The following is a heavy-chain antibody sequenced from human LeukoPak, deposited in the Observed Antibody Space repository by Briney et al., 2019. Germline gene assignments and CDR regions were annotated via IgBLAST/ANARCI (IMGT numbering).Heavy chain of an antibody. CDR2: INAGNGNT. Sequence: ASVTVSCKTSGYTFTSYAIQWVRQAPGQRLEWMGWINAGNGNTKYSQKFQGRVTITRDTSATTAHMELSTLRSEDTAVYYCAREHDFWSPYAFDIWGQGTMVTVSS. CDR3: AREHDFWSPYAFDI. CDR1: GYTFTSYA. J-gene: IGHJ3*02. V-gene: IGHV1-3*01. D-gene: IGHD3-3*01.